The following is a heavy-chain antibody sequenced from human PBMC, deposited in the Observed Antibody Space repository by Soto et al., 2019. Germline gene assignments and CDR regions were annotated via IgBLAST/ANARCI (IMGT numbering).Heavy chain of an antibody. CDR2: INPNSGGT. D-gene: IGHD3-3*01. Sequence: ASVKVSCKASGYTFTGYYMRWVRQAPGQGLEWMGWINPNSGGTNYAQKFQGWVTMTRDTSISTAYMELSRLRSDDTAVYYCARVDFWSGNYFDCWGQGTLVTVSS. CDR3: ARVDFWSGNYFDC. CDR1: GYTFTGYY. J-gene: IGHJ4*02. V-gene: IGHV1-2*04.